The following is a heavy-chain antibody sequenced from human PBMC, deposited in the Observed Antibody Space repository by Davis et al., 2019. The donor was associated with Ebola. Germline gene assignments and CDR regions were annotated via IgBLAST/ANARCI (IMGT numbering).Heavy chain of an antibody. J-gene: IGHJ4*02. CDR3: ARDGIAAAGRWGYFDY. Sequence: GESLKISCAASGFTFSSYGMHWVRQAPGKGLEWVAFIRYDGSNKYYADSVKGRFTISRDNSKNTLYLQMNSLRAEDTAVYYCARDGIAAAGRWGYFDYWGQGTLVTVSS. V-gene: IGHV3-30*02. CDR1: GFTFSSYG. CDR2: IRYDGSNK. D-gene: IGHD6-13*01.